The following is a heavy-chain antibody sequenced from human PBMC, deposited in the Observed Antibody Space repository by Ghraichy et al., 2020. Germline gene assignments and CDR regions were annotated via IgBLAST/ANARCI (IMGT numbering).Heavy chain of an antibody. V-gene: IGHV3-23*01. Sequence: GGSLRLSCAASGFTFSSYAMSWVRQAPGKGLEWVSAISGSGGSTYYADSVKGRFTISRDNSKNTLYLQMNSLRAEDTAVYYCANGGFSGSYYYYYGMDVWGQGTTVTVSS. CDR1: GFTFSSYA. J-gene: IGHJ6*02. D-gene: IGHD1-26*01. CDR3: ANGGFSGSYYYYYGMDV. CDR2: ISGSGGST.